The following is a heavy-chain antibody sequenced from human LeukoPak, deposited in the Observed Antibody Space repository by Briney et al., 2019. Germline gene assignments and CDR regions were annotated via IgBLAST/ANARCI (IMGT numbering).Heavy chain of an antibody. J-gene: IGHJ4*02. CDR2: IYTSGST. Sequence: SQTLSLTCTVSGGSISSGSYYWSWLRQPAGKGREWIGRIYTSGSTNYNPSLKSRVTISVDTSKNQFSLKLSSVTAADTAVYYCARRVAYYYDSSGYLSDYWGQGTLVTVSS. CDR3: ARRVAYYYDSSGYLSDY. CDR1: GGSISSGSYY. V-gene: IGHV4-61*02. D-gene: IGHD3-22*01.